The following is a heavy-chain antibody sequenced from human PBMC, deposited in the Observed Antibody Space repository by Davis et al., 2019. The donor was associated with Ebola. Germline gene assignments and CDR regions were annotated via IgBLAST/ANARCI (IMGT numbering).Heavy chain of an antibody. D-gene: IGHD6-6*01. CDR2: ISSSGRTI. Sequence: GGSLRLSCAASGFTFSSYAMSWVRQAPGKGLEWVSYISSSGRTIYYADSVKGRFTISRDNAKNSLYLQMNSLRAEDTAVYYCARALGYSSSSYLYYYYYGMDVWGQGTTVTVSS. J-gene: IGHJ6*02. CDR1: GFTFSSYA. V-gene: IGHV3-48*03. CDR3: ARALGYSSSSYLYYYYYGMDV.